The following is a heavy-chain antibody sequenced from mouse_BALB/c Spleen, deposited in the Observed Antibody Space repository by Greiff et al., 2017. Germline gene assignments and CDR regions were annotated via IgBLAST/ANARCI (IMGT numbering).Heavy chain of an antibody. J-gene: IGHJ4*01. CDR2: ISYSGST. CDR3: ARYRWLLYAMDY. D-gene: IGHD2-3*01. Sequence: EVKLMESGPSLVKPSQTLSLTCSVTGDSITSGYWNWIRKFPGNKLEYMGYISYSGSTYYNPSLKSRISITRDTSKNQYYLQLNSVTTEDTATYYCARYRWLLYAMDYWGQGTSVTVSS. CDR1: GDSITSGY. V-gene: IGHV3-8*02.